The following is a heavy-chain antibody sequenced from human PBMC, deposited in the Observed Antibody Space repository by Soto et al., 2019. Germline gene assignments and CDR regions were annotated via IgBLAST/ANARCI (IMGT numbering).Heavy chain of an antibody. D-gene: IGHD6-13*01. CDR2: ISAYNGNT. Sequence: ASVKVSCKASGYTFTSYGISWVRQAPGQGLEWMGWISAYNGNTNYAQKLQGRVTMTTDTSTSTAYMELRSLRSDDTAVYYCARDSSSWYLLTMYYFDYWGQGTLVTVSS. CDR3: ARDSSSWYLLTMYYFDY. V-gene: IGHV1-18*01. J-gene: IGHJ4*02. CDR1: GYTFTSYG.